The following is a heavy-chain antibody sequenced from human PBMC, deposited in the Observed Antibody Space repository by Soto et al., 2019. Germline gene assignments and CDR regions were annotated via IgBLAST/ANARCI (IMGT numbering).Heavy chain of an antibody. D-gene: IGHD4-17*01. V-gene: IGHV4-39*01. Sequence: SETLSLTCTVSGGSISSSSYYWGWIRQPPGKGLEWIGSIYYSGSTYYNPSLKSRVTISVDTSKNQFSLKLSSVTAADTAVYYRARRVNGDFDYWGQGTLVTVSS. CDR1: GGSISSSSYY. J-gene: IGHJ4*02. CDR2: IYYSGST. CDR3: ARRVNGDFDY.